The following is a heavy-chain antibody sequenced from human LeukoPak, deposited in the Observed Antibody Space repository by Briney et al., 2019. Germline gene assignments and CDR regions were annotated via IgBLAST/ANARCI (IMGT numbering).Heavy chain of an antibody. CDR3: ARAPGDYGDFLYYYYMDV. Sequence: GGSLRLSCAASGFTFSSYSMNWVRQAPGKGLEWVSSISSSSSYICYADSVKGRFTISRDNAKNSLYLQMNSLRAEDTAVYYCARAPGDYGDFLYYYYMDVWGKGTTVTVSS. CDR2: ISSSSSYI. V-gene: IGHV3-21*01. J-gene: IGHJ6*03. D-gene: IGHD4-17*01. CDR1: GFTFSSYS.